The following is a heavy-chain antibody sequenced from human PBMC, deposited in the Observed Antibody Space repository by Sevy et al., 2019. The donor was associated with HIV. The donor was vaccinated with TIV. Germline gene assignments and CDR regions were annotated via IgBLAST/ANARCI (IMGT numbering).Heavy chain of an antibody. CDR3: AKDQGGYNYAPGY. Sequence: GGSLRLSCAASGLTFSTHGMHWVRQAPGKGLEWVAVISYDGNSQSYVYTVKGLFTVSIDNSKITLYLQVNSLRAEDSAVYYCAKDQGGYNYAPGYWGQGPLVTVSS. CDR2: ISYDGNSQ. V-gene: IGHV3-30*18. CDR1: GLTFSTHG. J-gene: IGHJ4*02. D-gene: IGHD5-18*01.